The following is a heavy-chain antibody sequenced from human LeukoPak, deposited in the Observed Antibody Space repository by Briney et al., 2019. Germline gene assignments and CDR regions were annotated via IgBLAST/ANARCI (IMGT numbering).Heavy chain of an antibody. Sequence: GESLKISCKGSGYRVTTYWIGWVRQMPGKGLEWLGFIYGGDSDIRYSPSFQGQVTISADKSISTAYLQWSSLKASDTAVYYCARTGNDQYYFDYWGQGTLVTVSS. CDR2: IYGGDSDI. CDR1: GYRVTTYW. D-gene: IGHD1-1*01. J-gene: IGHJ4*02. V-gene: IGHV5-51*01. CDR3: ARTGNDQYYFDY.